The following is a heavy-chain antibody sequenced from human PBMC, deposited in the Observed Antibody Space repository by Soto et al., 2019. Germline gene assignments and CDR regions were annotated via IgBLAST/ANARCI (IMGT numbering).Heavy chain of an antibody. CDR2: INPNSGGT. D-gene: IGHD6-13*01. CDR1: GYTFTGYY. CDR3: ARVRRGIAAAGTDSWEFDY. J-gene: IGHJ4*02. V-gene: IGHV1-2*04. Sequence: GASVKVSCKASGYTFTGYYMHWVRQAPGQGLEWMGWINPNSGGTNYAQKFQGWVTMTRDTSISTAYMELSRLRSDDTAVYYCARVRRGIAAAGTDSWEFDYWGQGTLVTVSS.